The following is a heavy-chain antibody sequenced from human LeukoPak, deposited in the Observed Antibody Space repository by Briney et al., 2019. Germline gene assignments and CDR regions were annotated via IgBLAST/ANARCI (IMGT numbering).Heavy chain of an antibody. CDR1: GFAFSSYA. CDR2: ISGSGGST. Sequence: GGSLRLSCAASGFAFSSYAMSWVRQAPGKGLEWVSAISGSGGSTYYADSVKGRFTISRDNSKNTLYLQMNGLRAEDTAVYYCAKLEGGYSSGYYPDYWGQGTLVTVSS. CDR3: AKLEGGYSSGYYPDY. J-gene: IGHJ4*02. V-gene: IGHV3-23*01. D-gene: IGHD3-22*01.